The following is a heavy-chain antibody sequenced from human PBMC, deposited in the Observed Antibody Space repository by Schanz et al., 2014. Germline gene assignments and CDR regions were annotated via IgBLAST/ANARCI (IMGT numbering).Heavy chain of an antibody. CDR3: VRDPPTP. Sequence: QVQLVQSGAEVKKPGSSVKVSCKASGGTFSSQAISWVRQAPGQGLEWMGRILPILGIANYAQKFQGRVTMTADESTRTAYMELTSLTPDDTAIYYCVRDPPTPWGQGTLVTVSS. CDR2: ILPILGIA. J-gene: IGHJ5*02. CDR1: GGTFSSQA. V-gene: IGHV1-69*04.